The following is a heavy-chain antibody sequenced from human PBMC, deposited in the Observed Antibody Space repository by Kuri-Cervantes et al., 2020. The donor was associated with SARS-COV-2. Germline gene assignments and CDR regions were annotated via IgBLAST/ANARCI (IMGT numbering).Heavy chain of an antibody. CDR2: IIPIFGTA. Sequence: SVKVSCKASGGTFSSYAISWVRQAPGQGLEWMGGIIPIFGTANYAQKFQGRVTITADESTSTAYMELSSLRSEDTAVYYCATPERGYSYGGCFDYWGQGTLVTVSS. D-gene: IGHD5-18*01. J-gene: IGHJ4*02. CDR3: ATPERGYSYGGCFDY. CDR1: GGTFSSYA. V-gene: IGHV1-69*13.